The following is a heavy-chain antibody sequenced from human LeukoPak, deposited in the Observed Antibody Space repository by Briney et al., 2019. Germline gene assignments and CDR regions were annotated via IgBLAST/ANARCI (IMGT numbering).Heavy chain of an antibody. CDR2: INPSGSRT. V-gene: IGHV1-46*01. J-gene: IGHJ4*02. CDR1: GYTFTSYY. Sequence: ASVTVSCKASGYTFTSYYMHWVRQAPGQGLEGMGIINPSGSRTRSAQKFQGTVTMTRDTCTRTVYMELSSLRSEDTAVSYCVIHSSGWYDLDYWGQGTLVTVSS. D-gene: IGHD6-19*01. CDR3: VIHSSGWYDLDY.